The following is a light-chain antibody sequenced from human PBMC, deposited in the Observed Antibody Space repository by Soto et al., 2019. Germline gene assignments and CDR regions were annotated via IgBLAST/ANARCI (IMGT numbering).Light chain of an antibody. Sequence: QSVLTQPPSASGSPGQSVTISCTGTSSDVGGYNYVSWYQHHPGKAPKLMIYEVSKRPSGVPDRFSGSKSGNTASLTVSGLQAEDEADYYCSSYAGSNGVFGTGTKVTVL. J-gene: IGLJ1*01. CDR3: SSYAGSNGV. V-gene: IGLV2-8*01. CDR1: SSDVGGYNY. CDR2: EVS.